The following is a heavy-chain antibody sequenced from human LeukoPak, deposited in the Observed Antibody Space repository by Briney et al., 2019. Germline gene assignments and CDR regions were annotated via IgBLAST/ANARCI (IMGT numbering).Heavy chain of an antibody. CDR3: ARVGSGSRWPTFDY. D-gene: IGHD1-26*01. CDR1: GFTVSSNY. J-gene: IGHJ4*02. V-gene: IGHV3-53*01. CDR2: IYSGGSA. Sequence: GGSLRLSCAASGFTVSSNYMSWVRQAPGKGLEWVSVIYSGGSAYYADSVKGRFTISRGNSKNTLYLQMNSLRAEDTAVYYCARVGSGSRWPTFDYWGQGTLVTVSS.